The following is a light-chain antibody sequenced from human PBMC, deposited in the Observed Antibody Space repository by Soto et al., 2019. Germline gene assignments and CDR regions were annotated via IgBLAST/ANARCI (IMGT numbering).Light chain of an antibody. J-gene: IGKJ5*01. CDR2: AAS. CDR3: QQLFDSPIT. Sequence: DIQLTTSPSFLSPSLCESVTITCLASQVISTSLAWYQVKPGKAPKLLIYAASTLESGVPSRFSATVSGTEFSLTITSLQPEDFATYYCQQLFDSPITFGQGTRLEI. CDR1: QVISTS. V-gene: IGKV1-9*01.